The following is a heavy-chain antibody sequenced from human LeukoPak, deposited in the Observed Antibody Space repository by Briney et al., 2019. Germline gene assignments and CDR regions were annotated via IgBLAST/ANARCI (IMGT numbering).Heavy chain of an antibody. Sequence: GGSLRLSCAASGFIFSSYGMHWVRQARAQGMEWVAVISYDGSNKYYADSVTGGFTISRDNSKNTLYLQMNSLRAEDTAVYYCAKDLLLATALYYFDYWGQGTLLTVSA. CDR2: ISYDGSNK. V-gene: IGHV3-30*19. J-gene: IGHJ4*02. CDR3: AKDLLLATALYYFDY. D-gene: IGHD6-25*01. CDR1: GFIFSSYG.